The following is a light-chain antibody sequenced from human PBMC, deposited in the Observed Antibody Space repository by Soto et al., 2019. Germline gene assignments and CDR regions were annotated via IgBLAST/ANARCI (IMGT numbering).Light chain of an antibody. CDR1: QSISNR. Sequence: DIQMNQSPSTLSASVGDRVTITCRASQSISNRLAWYQQKPGKAPKVVIYDASSLERGVPSRFSGSGSGTEFILTPKSLQPDDFATYCCQPYGGMWGFGQ. CDR2: DAS. J-gene: IGKJ1*01. CDR3: QPYGGMWG. V-gene: IGKV1-5*01.